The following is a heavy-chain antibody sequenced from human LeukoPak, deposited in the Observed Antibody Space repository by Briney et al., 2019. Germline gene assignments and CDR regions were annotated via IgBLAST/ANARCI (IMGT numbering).Heavy chain of an antibody. Sequence: PGRSLRLSCAASGFTFRSYAMHWVRQAPGKGLEWVAFISFDGNRQHYGESVKGRFTVSRDNSKNTVYLQVNSLRAEDSAVYYCARQGSYSGSYFDLWGQGTLVIVSS. D-gene: IGHD1-26*01. J-gene: IGHJ4*02. CDR2: ISFDGNRQ. CDR1: GFTFRSYA. CDR3: ARQGSYSGSYFDL. V-gene: IGHV3-30-3*01.